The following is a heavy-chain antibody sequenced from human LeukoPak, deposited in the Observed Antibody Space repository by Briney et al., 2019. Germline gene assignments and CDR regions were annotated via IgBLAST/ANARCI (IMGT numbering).Heavy chain of an antibody. D-gene: IGHD6-19*01. CDR1: GFTFSSYA. Sequence: GGSLRLSCAASGFTFSSYAMSWVRQAPGKGLEWVSVISGSGGSTYYADSVKGRFTISRDNSKNTLYLQMNSLRAEDTAVYYCAKGRIAVRAYHYWGQGTMVTVSS. V-gene: IGHV3-23*01. CDR3: AKGRIAVRAYHY. J-gene: IGHJ4*02. CDR2: ISGSGGST.